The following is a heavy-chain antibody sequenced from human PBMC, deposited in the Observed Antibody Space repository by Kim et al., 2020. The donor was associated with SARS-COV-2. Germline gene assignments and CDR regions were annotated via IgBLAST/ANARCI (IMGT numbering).Heavy chain of an antibody. V-gene: IGHV4-59*11. J-gene: IGHJ4*03. CDR1: GVSITSHY. CDR2: VYHSGST. Sequence: SETLSLTCTVSGVSITSHYWTWIRQPPGKGLEWIGFVYHSGSTNYNPSLKSRVTMSVETSKNQFSLPLTSMTAADTAIYYCAREGYF. CDR3: AREGYF.